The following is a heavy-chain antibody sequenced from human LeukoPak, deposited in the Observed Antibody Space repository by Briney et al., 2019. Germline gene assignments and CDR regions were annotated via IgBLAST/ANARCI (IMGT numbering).Heavy chain of an antibody. Sequence: GGSLRLSCVASGFAFSRSWMDWVRQAPGKGLEWVANIKEDGSQTYYVDPAKGRFTISRDNAKNSLYLQMDSLRVEDTAIYYCAKSLDYWGRGTLVTVSS. V-gene: IGHV3-7*01. CDR3: AKSLDY. J-gene: IGHJ4*02. CDR1: GFAFSRSW. CDR2: IKEDGSQT.